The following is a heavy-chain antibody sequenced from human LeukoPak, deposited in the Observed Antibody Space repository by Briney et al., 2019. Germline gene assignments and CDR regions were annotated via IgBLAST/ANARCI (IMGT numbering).Heavy chain of an antibody. CDR3: AREGEYAPHYFDY. CDR2: MNPNSGNT. Sequence: ASVKVSCKASGYTFTSYDINWVRQATGQGLERMGWMNPNSGNTGYAQKFQGRVTMTRNTSISTAYMELSSLRSEDTAVYYCAREGEYAPHYFDYWGQGTLVTVSS. D-gene: IGHD3-10*01. J-gene: IGHJ4*02. V-gene: IGHV1-8*01. CDR1: GYTFTSYD.